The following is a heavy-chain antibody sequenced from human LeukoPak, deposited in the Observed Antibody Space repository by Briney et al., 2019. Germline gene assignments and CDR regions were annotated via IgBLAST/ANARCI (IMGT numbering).Heavy chain of an antibody. V-gene: IGHV1-3*01. CDR1: GYTFTSYA. D-gene: IGHD2-15*01. J-gene: IGHJ6*02. CDR2: INAGNGNT. CDR3: ARVLVGEAAPYYYGMDV. Sequence: ASVKVSCKASGYTFTSYAMHWVRQAPGQRLEWMGWINAGNGNTKYSQKFQGRVTITRDTSASTAYMELSSLRSEDTAVYYCARVLVGEAAPYYYGMDVWGQGTTVTVSS.